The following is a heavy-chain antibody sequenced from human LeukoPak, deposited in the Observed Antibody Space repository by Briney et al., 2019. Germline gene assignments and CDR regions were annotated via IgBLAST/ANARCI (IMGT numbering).Heavy chain of an antibody. CDR2: MNPNSGNT. V-gene: IGHV1-8*03. J-gene: IGHJ4*02. D-gene: IGHD1-26*01. CDR3: ARQSGTYWGLDY. CDR1: GYTFTSYD. Sequence: ASVKVSCKASGYTFTSYDINWVRQATGQGLEWMGWMNPNSGNTGYAQKFQGRVTITRNTSISTAYMELSSLRSDDTAVYYCARQSGTYWGLDYWGQGTLVTVSS.